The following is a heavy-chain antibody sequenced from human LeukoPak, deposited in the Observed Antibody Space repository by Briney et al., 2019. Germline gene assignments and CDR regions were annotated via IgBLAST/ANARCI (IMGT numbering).Heavy chain of an antibody. V-gene: IGHV1-8*01. Sequence: ASVKVSFKASGNTFTSYDINWVRQATGQGLEWMGWMNPNSGNTGYAQKFQGRVTMTRNTSISTAYMELSSLRSEDTAVYYCAMITYYYDSSGYCVWGQGTLVTVSS. CDR2: MNPNSGNT. J-gene: IGHJ4*02. D-gene: IGHD3-22*01. CDR1: GNTFTSYD. CDR3: AMITYYYDSSGYCV.